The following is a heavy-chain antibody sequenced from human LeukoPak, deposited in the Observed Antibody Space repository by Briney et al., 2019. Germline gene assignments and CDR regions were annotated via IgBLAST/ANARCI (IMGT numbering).Heavy chain of an antibody. D-gene: IGHD6-13*01. V-gene: IGHV1-18*01. J-gene: IGHJ4*02. CDR2: ISAYNGNT. Sequence: ASVKVSCKASGYTFTSYGISWVRQAPGQGLGWMGWISAYNGNTNYAQKLQGRVTMTTDTSTSTAYMELRSLRSDDTAVYYCARERVPPYSSSWGIDCWGQGTLVTVSS. CDR3: ARERVPPYSSSWGIDC. CDR1: GYTFTSYG.